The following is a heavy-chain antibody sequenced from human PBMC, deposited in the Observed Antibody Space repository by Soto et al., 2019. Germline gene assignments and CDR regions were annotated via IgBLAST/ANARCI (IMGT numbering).Heavy chain of an antibody. D-gene: IGHD4-4*01. CDR2: IYYSGST. V-gene: IGHV4-59*13. CDR3: ARDSSDYSPYNWFDP. J-gene: IGHJ5*02. CDR1: GGSISSYY. Sequence: SETLSLTCTVSGGSISSYYWSWIRQPPGKGLEWIGYIYYSGSTNYNPSLKSRVTISVDTSKNQFSLKLSSVTAADTAVYYCARDSSDYSPYNWFDPWGQGTLVTVSS.